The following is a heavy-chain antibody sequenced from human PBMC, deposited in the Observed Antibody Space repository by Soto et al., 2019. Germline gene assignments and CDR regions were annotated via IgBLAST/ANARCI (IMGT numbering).Heavy chain of an antibody. J-gene: IGHJ3*02. D-gene: IGHD3-22*01. Sequence: ASVKVSCKASGYTFTSYGISWVRQAPGQGLEWMGGIIANIGNTNYAQKLQGRVTITADESTSTAYMELSSLRSEDTAVYYCARDPRYYYDSSGYAFDIWGQGTMVTVSS. CDR3: ARDPRYYYDSSGYAFDI. CDR1: GYTFTSYG. CDR2: IIANIGNT. V-gene: IGHV1-18*01.